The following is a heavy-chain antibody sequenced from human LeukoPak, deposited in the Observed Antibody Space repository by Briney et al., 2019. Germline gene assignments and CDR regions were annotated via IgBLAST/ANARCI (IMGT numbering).Heavy chain of an antibody. D-gene: IGHD1-14*01. Sequence: GGSLRLSCAASGFTFDDYAMHWVRQAPGKGLEWVSGISWNSGSIGYAGSVKGRFTISRDNAHNSLYLQMNSLRAEDTAVYYCANLKPPAPDGLDIWGQGTLITVSS. CDR1: GFTFDDYA. J-gene: IGHJ3*02. CDR3: ANLKPPAPDGLDI. CDR2: ISWNSGSI. V-gene: IGHV3-9*01.